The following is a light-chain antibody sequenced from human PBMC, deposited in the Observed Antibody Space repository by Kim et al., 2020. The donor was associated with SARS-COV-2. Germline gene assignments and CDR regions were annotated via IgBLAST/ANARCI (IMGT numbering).Light chain of an antibody. J-gene: IGKJ4*01. CDR2: GAS. V-gene: IGKV3-20*01. CDR1: QSVSSSY. CDR3: HQYGSSPLT. Sequence: EIVLTQSPGTLSLSPGERATLSCRASQSVSSSYLAWYQQKPGQAPRLLIYGASSRATGIPDRFSGSGSGTDFTLTINRLEPEDFAVYYCHQYGSSPLTFGGGTKLEI.